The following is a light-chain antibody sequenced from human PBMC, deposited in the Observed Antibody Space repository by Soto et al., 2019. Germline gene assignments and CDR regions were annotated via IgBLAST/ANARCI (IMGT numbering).Light chain of an antibody. CDR1: QSVNNY. CDR3: QQRSNWMFT. CDR2: DAS. J-gene: IGKJ3*01. Sequence: EIVLTQSPDTLSLSPGERATLFCRASQSVNNYVAWYQQQHGQAPRLLIYDASKRASGIPARFSGGGSGTDFTLTISSLEPEDSAVCYCQQRSNWMFTFGPGTKVDIK. V-gene: IGKV3-11*01.